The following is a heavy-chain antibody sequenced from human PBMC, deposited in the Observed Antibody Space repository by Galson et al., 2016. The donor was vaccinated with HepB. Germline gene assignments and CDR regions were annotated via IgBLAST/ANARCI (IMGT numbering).Heavy chain of an antibody. D-gene: IGHD6-19*01. Sequence: SVKVSCKASGYSFTSFAITWVRQAPGQGLEWVGWISGYNGNTNYAQNLQGRVTMTIETSTNTVYMELRSLTSDDTAVYFCARGSKTAGVDWGQGTLVTVSS. CDR3: ARGSKTAGVD. CDR1: GYSFTSFA. CDR2: ISGYNGNT. J-gene: IGHJ1*01. V-gene: IGHV1-18*01.